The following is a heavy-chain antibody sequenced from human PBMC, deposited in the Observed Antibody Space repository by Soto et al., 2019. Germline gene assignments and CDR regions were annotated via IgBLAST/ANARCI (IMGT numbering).Heavy chain of an antibody. CDR3: ARESEDLTSNFDY. Sequence: GSLRLSCAASGFTYTRYSMNWVRQAPGKGLEWVSSISSTTNYIYYGDSMKGRFTISRDNAKNSLYLEMNSLRAEDTAVYYCARESEDLTSNFDYWGQGTLVTVSS. CDR2: ISSTTNYI. CDR1: GFTYTRYS. J-gene: IGHJ4*02. V-gene: IGHV3-21*06.